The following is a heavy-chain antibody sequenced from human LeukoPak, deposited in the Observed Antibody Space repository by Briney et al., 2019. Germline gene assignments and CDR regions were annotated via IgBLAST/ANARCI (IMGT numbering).Heavy chain of an antibody. V-gene: IGHV4-38-2*02. CDR1: GYSISSGHY. CDR3: ARDRKTTVTPNWFDP. CDR2: IYHSGST. D-gene: IGHD4-11*01. Sequence: PSETLSLTCTVSGYSISSGHYWGWIRQPPGKGLEWIGSIYHSGSTYYNPSLKSRVTISVDTSKNQFSLKLSSVTAADTAVYYCARDRKTTVTPNWFDPWGQGTLVTVSS. J-gene: IGHJ5*02.